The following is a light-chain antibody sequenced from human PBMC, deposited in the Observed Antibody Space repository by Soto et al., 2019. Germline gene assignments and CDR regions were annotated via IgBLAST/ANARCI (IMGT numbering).Light chain of an antibody. CDR3: RQYHNWAPVT. V-gene: IGKV3-15*01. J-gene: IGKJ5*01. CDR2: GAS. CDR1: QSVSSN. Sequence: EIVMTQSPATLSVSPGERATLSCRASQSVSSNLAWYQQKPGQAPRLFIYGASTRATGIPASFRASRPGTEFALTSSRLQFEDFAVYCTRQYHNWAPVTFVQVTRLEIK.